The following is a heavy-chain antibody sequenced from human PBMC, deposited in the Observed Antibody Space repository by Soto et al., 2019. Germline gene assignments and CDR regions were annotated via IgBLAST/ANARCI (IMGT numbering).Heavy chain of an antibody. V-gene: IGHV3-23*01. CDR1: GFTFSNYA. D-gene: IGHD3-10*01. J-gene: IGHJ6*02. CDR2: ISARGGTT. Sequence: EVQLLESGGDLVQPGGSLRLSCEASGFTFSNYAMSWVRQAPGKGLEWVTGISARGGTTYYVDSVKGRFTISRDNSKNTLYLKMNALRAEDSAVYYCAKDRGFGAGHGMDVWVQGTTVTVSS. CDR3: AKDRGFGAGHGMDV.